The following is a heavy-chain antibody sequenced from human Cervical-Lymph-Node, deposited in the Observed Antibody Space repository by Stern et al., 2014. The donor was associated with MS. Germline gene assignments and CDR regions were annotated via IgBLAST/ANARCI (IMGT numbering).Heavy chain of an antibody. Sequence: VQLVQSGGVLVKPGGSLRLSCAASGFTFSSYSMHWVRQPPAKGLEWVSSTNSSSSYIYYADSVKGRFTISRDNAKNSLYLQMNSLRAEDTAVYYCARDSSSWYAIDYWGQGTLVTVSS. V-gene: IGHV3-21*01. J-gene: IGHJ4*02. CDR3: ARDSSSWYAIDY. CDR1: GFTFSSYS. CDR2: TNSSSSYI. D-gene: IGHD6-13*01.